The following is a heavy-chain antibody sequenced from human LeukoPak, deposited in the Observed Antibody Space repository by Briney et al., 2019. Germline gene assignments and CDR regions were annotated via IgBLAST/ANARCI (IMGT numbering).Heavy chain of an antibody. CDR1: GYTFTSYD. D-gene: IGHD3-9*01. J-gene: IGHJ4*02. CDR2: MNPNSGNT. V-gene: IGHV1-8*01. Sequence: ASVKASCKASGYTFTSYDINWVRQATGQGLEWMGWMNPNSGNTGYAQKFQGRVTMTRNTSISTAYMELSSLRSEDTAVYYCARMLRYSARYFVYWGQGTLVTVSS. CDR3: ARMLRYSARYFVY.